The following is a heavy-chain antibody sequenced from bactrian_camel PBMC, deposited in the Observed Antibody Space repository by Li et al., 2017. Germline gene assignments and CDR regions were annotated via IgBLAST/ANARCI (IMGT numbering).Heavy chain of an antibody. D-gene: IGHD6*01. V-gene: IGHV3S53*01. CDR1: GRVYNNYV. Sequence: VQLVESGGGSVQAGGSLRISCQASGRVYNNYVFGWFRQGPGKEREGVASISGDGRTTYGDSVKGRFTTSRDTANNTVILQMNSLKPEDTGIYYCGQRNGFCALAARTQYNYVSQGTQVTVS. CDR3: GQRNGFCALAARTQYNY. CDR2: ISGDGRT. J-gene: IGHJ4*01.